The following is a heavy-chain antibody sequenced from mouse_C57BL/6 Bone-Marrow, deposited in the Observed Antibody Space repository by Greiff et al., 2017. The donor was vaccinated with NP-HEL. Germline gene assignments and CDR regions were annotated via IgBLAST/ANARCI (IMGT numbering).Heavy chain of an antibody. V-gene: IGHV1-18*01. CDR1: GYTFTDYN. J-gene: IGHJ1*03. Sequence: EVQRVESGPELVKPGASVKIPCKASGYTFTDYNMDWVKQSHGKSLEWIGDINPNNGGTIYNQKFKGKATLTVDKSSSTAYMELRSLTSEDTAVYYCARRKTGHWYFDVWGTGTTVTVSS. D-gene: IGHD3-1*01. CDR2: INPNNGGT. CDR3: ARRKTGHWYFDV.